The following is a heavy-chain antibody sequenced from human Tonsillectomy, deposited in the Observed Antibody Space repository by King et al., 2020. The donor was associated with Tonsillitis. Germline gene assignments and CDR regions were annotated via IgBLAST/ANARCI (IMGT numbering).Heavy chain of an antibody. D-gene: IGHD3-3*01. Sequence: QLVQSGAEVKKPGESLKISCKGSGYSFTNYWIGWVRQMPGKGLEWRGIIYPGDSNTRYSPSFQGQVTISADKSISTAYLQWSSLKASDTAMYYCSRWCITIFGVVIACDYWGQGTLVTVSS. CDR1: GYSFTNYW. CDR2: IYPGDSNT. J-gene: IGHJ4*02. V-gene: IGHV5-51*01. CDR3: SRWCITIFGVVIACDY.